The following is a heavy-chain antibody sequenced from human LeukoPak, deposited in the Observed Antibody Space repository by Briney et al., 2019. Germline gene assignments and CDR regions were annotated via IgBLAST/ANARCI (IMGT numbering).Heavy chain of an antibody. CDR1: GGSISSSNW. CDR3: AREVRDIVVVPADPHYYYMDV. Sequence: PSETLSLTCAVSGGSISSSNWWSWVRQPPGKGLEWIGEIYHSGSTNYNPSLKSRVTISVDTSKNQFSLKLSSVTAADTAVYYCAREVRDIVVVPADPHYYYMDVWGKGTTVTVSS. J-gene: IGHJ6*03. D-gene: IGHD2-2*01. V-gene: IGHV4-4*02. CDR2: IYHSGST.